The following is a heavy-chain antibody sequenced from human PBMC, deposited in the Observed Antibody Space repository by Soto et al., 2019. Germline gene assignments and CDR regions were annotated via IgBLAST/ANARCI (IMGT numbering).Heavy chain of an antibody. CDR1: GYTFTSYG. CDR2: ISAYNGNT. D-gene: IGHD3-10*01. Sequence: ASVKVSCKASGYTFTSYGISWVRQAPGQGLEWMGWISAYNGNTNYAQKLQGRVTMTTDTSTSTAYMELRSLRSDDTAVYYCARGAQDYYGSGSSHIDYWGQGTLVTVSS. J-gene: IGHJ4*02. V-gene: IGHV1-18*01. CDR3: ARGAQDYYGSGSSHIDY.